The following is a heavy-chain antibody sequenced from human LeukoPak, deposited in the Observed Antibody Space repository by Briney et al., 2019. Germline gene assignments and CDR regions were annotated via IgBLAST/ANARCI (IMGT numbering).Heavy chain of an antibody. Sequence: SETLSLTCAVSGYSISSGYYWGWIRQPPGKGLELIGSVYHSGSTYYNPSLKSRVTISVDTSKNQFSLRLSSVTAADTAVYYCARRLGRPNTDIDYWGQGTLVTVSS. D-gene: IGHD3-16*01. CDR1: GYSISSGYY. CDR2: VYHSGST. CDR3: ARRLGRPNTDIDY. V-gene: IGHV4-38-2*01. J-gene: IGHJ4*02.